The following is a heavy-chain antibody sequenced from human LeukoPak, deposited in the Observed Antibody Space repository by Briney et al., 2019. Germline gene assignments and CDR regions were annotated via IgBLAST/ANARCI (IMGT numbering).Heavy chain of an antibody. CDR3: ARARTGYSSGWYAY. D-gene: IGHD6-19*01. J-gene: IGHJ4*02. CDR1: GGSISSGGYY. V-gene: IGHV4-30-2*01. CDR2: INHSGST. Sequence: SQTLSLTCTVSGGSISSGGYYWSWIRQPPGKGLEWIGEINHSGSTNYNPSLKSRVTISVDTSKNQFSLKLSSVTAADTAVYYCARARTGYSSGWYAYWGQGTLVTVSS.